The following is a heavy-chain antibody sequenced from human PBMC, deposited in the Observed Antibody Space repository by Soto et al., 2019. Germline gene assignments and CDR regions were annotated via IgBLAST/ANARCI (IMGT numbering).Heavy chain of an antibody. CDR3: TTWGYGSIDY. D-gene: IGHD5-12*01. CDR1: GFTFSSYG. Sequence: EVQLLESGGGLVQPGGSLRLSCAASGFTFSSYGMNWVRQAPGEGLEWVAGVSAGGGDTSYADSVKGRVTISRDNSKDTLYLQMNSLKTEDTAVYYCTTWGYGSIDYWGQGTLVTVSS. V-gene: IGHV3-23*01. CDR2: VSAGGGDT. J-gene: IGHJ4*02.